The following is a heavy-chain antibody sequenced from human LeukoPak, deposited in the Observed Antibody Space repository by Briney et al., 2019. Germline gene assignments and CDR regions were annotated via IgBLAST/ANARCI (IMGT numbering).Heavy chain of an antibody. CDR1: GFTFSSYG. CDR2: ISYDGSNK. D-gene: IGHD3-22*01. CDR3: ARDMIVVVITTPGY. V-gene: IGHV3-30*03. Sequence: GGSLRLSCAASGFTFSSYGMSWVRQAPGKGLEWVAVISYDGSNKYYADSVKGRFTISRDNSKNTLYLQMNSLRAEDTAVYYCARDMIVVVITTPGYWGQGTLVTVSS. J-gene: IGHJ4*02.